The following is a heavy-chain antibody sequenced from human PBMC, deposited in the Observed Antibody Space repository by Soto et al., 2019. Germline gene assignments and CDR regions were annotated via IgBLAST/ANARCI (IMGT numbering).Heavy chain of an antibody. D-gene: IGHD1-1*01. V-gene: IGHV6-1*01. CDR1: GDGVSSNSAT. Sequence: PSQTLSLTCGISGDGVSSNSATWSWIRQSPSRGLEWLGRTYYRSKWYHDYAVSVKSRITINPDTSKNQFSLQLNSVTPEDTAVYYCARSQASWNYFDSWGQGTLVTVSS. CDR2: TYYRSKWYH. J-gene: IGHJ4*01. CDR3: ARSQASWNYFDS.